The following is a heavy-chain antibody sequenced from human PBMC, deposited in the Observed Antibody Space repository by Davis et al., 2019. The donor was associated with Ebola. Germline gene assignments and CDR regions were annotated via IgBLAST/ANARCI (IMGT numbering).Heavy chain of an antibody. Sequence: AASVKVSCKASGYTFTSYYMHWVRQAPGQGLEWMGIINPSGGSTSYAQKFQGRVTMTRDTSTSTVYMELSSLRSEDTAVYYCARDLTMVRGVIMEYYFDYWGQGTLVTVSS. CDR2: INPSGGST. CDR1: GYTFTSYY. V-gene: IGHV1-46*01. CDR3: ARDLTMVRGVIMEYYFDY. D-gene: IGHD3-10*01. J-gene: IGHJ4*02.